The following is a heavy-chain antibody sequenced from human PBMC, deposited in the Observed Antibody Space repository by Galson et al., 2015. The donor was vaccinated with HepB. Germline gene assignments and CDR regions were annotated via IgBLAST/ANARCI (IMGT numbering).Heavy chain of an antibody. D-gene: IGHD6-13*01. V-gene: IGHV1-3*01. Sequence: SVKVSCKASGYTFTSYAMHWVRQAPGQRLEWMGWINAGNGNTKYSQKFQGRVTITRDTSASTAYTELSSLRSEDTAVYYCARDTKRLAAAGTHFDYWGQGTLVTVSS. J-gene: IGHJ4*02. CDR3: ARDTKRLAAAGTHFDY. CDR1: GYTFTSYA. CDR2: INAGNGNT.